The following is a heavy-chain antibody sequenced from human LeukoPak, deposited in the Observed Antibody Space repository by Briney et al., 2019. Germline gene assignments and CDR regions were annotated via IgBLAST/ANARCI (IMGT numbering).Heavy chain of an antibody. J-gene: IGHJ4*02. D-gene: IGHD6-13*01. CDR1: GFTFSSYA. Sequence: PGGSLRLSCAASGFTFSSYAMSWVRQAPGKGLEWVSAISGSGGSTYYADSVKGRFTISRDNSKNTVYLEMNSLRVEDTGIYYCARDYSSHYYFDYWGLGTLVTVSS. V-gene: IGHV3-23*01. CDR2: ISGSGGST. CDR3: ARDYSSHYYFDY.